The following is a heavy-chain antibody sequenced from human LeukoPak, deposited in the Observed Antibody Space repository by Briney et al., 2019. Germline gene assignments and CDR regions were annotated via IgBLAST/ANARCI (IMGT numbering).Heavy chain of an antibody. CDR2: ISYDGSNK. J-gene: IGHJ4*02. Sequence: GGSLRLSCAASGFTFSSYGMHWVRQAPGKGLEWVAVISYDGSNKYYADSVKGRFTISRDNSKNTLYLQMNSLRAEDTAVYYCAKDDSGRYGPFDYWGQGTLVTVSS. CDR3: AKDDSGRYGPFDY. V-gene: IGHV3-30*18. CDR1: GFTFSSYG. D-gene: IGHD1-26*01.